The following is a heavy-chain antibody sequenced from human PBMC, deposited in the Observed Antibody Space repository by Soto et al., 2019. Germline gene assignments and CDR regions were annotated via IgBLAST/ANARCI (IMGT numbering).Heavy chain of an antibody. J-gene: IGHJ5*02. CDR1: GYSISSNY. Sequence: SETLSLTCTVSGYSISSNYWSWIRQPPGKGLEWIGYFHYSANTNYNPSLKSRVIISVDTSKNQFFLKLTSVTATDTAVYYCAKTKEGGFDPWGQGILVTVSS. CDR3: AKTKEGGFDP. D-gene: IGHD3-16*01. V-gene: IGHV4-59*01. CDR2: FHYSANT.